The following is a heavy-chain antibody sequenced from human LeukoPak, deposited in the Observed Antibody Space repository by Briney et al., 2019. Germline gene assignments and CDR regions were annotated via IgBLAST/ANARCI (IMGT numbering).Heavy chain of an antibody. CDR1: GFSFSSFA. CDR2: VSGGGAYT. CDR3: AKRITVSAGYYLDS. Sequence: GGSLRLCCVGSGFSFSSFAMSWGRQAPGKGLGWVSTVSGGGAYTYYADSVKGRFTVSRDDSKSMHFLQMNSLRPEDTALYFCAKRITVSAGYYLDSWGQGTLVTVSS. J-gene: IGHJ4*02. V-gene: IGHV3-23*01. D-gene: IGHD2-8*01.